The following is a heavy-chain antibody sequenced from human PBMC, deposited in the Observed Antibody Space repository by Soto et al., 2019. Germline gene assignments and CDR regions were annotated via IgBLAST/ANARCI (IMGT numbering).Heavy chain of an antibody. CDR2: ISDRGDTT. CDR1: GFTISSNA. V-gene: IGHV3-23*01. CDR3: AKDKPGTTSFDY. Sequence: PGGSLRPSCAASGFTISSNAMYWVRQAPGKGLEWVSAISDRGDTTHYADSVKGRFTISRDTSKNTLYLQLNTLRADDTAVYYCAKDKPGTTSFDYWGQGTLVTVSS. D-gene: IGHD1-1*01. J-gene: IGHJ4*02.